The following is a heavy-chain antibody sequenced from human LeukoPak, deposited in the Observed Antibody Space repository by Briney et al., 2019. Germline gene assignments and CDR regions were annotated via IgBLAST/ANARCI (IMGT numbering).Heavy chain of an antibody. CDR1: GFTFSSYG. Sequence: GRSLRLSCAASGFTFSSYGMHWVRQAPGKGLEWVAVIWYDGSNKYYADSVKGRFTISRDSSKNTLYLQMNSLRGEDTAVYYCTKDRSGTVQGSFGMDVWGQGTTVTVSS. J-gene: IGHJ6*02. CDR3: TKDRSGTVQGSFGMDV. V-gene: IGHV3-33*06. CDR2: IWYDGSNK. D-gene: IGHD3-10*01.